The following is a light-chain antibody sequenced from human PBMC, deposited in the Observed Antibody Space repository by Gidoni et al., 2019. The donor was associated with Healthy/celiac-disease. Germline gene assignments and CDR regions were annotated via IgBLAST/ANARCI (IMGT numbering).Light chain of an antibody. J-gene: IGKJ3*01. CDR2: GAS. V-gene: IGKV3-20*01. Sequence: EMVLTQSPGTLSLSPGERATLSCRASQSVSSSYLAWYQQKPGQAPRLLIYGASSRATGIPDRFSGSGSGTDFTLTIRRLEPEDFAVYYCQQYGSSPQTFGPGTKVDI. CDR3: QQYGSSPQT. CDR1: QSVSSSY.